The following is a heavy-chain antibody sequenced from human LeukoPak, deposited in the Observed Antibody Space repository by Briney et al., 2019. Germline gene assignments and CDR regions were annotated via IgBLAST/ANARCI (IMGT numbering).Heavy chain of an antibody. D-gene: IGHD6-6*01. CDR1: GFTFSSYS. Sequence: PGGSLRLSCAASGFTFSSYSMNWVRQAPGKGLEWISYISFSSNTIYYAGSVKGRFTISRDNAMNSFFLQMNSLRAEDTAVYYCARLIGDRTIYDYWGQGTLVTVSS. J-gene: IGHJ4*02. CDR3: ARLIGDRTIYDY. V-gene: IGHV3-48*04. CDR2: ISFSSNTI.